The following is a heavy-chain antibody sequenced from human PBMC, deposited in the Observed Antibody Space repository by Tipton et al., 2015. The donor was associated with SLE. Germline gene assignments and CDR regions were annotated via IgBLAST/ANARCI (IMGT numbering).Heavy chain of an antibody. Sequence: TLSLTCTVSGFYITSGFNWGWIRQPPGKGLEWIGYIYFTGTTNYNPSLKSRVTISVDTSKNQFSLKLSSVTAADTALYYCARTKSSGAVGWYFDLWGRGTLVTVSS. V-gene: IGHV4-59*01. CDR1: GFYITSGFN. D-gene: IGHD2-15*01. CDR3: ARTKSSGAVGWYFDL. CDR2: IYFTGTT. J-gene: IGHJ2*01.